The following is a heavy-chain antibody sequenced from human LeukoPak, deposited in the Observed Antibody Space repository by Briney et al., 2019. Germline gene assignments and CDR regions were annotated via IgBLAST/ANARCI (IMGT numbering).Heavy chain of an antibody. Sequence: GGSLMLSCAASGIPFSTYAVNWVRQAPGKGLESVSAISSSGGTTYYADSVKGRFSISRDNSKNTLYLRMNSLRAEDTAIYYCAKDRNAWPTNFDSWGQGTRVTVSA. CDR3: AKDRNAWPTNFDS. CDR2: ISSSGGTT. CDR1: GIPFSTYA. V-gene: IGHV3-23*01. D-gene: IGHD5-24*01. J-gene: IGHJ4*02.